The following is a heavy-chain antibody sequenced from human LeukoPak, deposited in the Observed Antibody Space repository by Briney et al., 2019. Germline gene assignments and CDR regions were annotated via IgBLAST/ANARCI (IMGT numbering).Heavy chain of an antibody. V-gene: IGHV1-24*01. D-gene: IGHD6-19*01. CDR1: GYTLTELS. Sequence: GASVTVSCKVSGYTLTELSMHWVRQAPGKGLEWMGGFDPEDGETIYAQKFQGRVTMTEDTSTDTAYMELSSLRSEDTAVYYCATAPWGGIAVSHEARALDAFDIWGQGTMVTVSS. J-gene: IGHJ3*02. CDR2: FDPEDGET. CDR3: ATAPWGGIAVSHEARALDAFDI.